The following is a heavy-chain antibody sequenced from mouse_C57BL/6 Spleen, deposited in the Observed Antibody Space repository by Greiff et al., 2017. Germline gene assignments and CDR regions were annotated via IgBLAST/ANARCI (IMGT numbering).Heavy chain of an antibody. Sequence: QVQLQQSGAELAKPGASVKLSCKASGYTFTSYWMHWVKQRPGQGLEWIGYINPSSGYTKYNQKFKGKATLTADKSSSTAYMQLSSLTYEDSAVYYCARGSNYYDYWGQGTTLTVSS. CDR1: GYTFTSYW. CDR3: ARGSNYYDY. V-gene: IGHV1-7*01. J-gene: IGHJ2*01. CDR2: INPSSGYT. D-gene: IGHD1-1*01.